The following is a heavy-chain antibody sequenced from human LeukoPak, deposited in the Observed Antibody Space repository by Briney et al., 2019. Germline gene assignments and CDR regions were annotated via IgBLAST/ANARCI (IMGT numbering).Heavy chain of an antibody. Sequence: ASVKVSCKASGYTFTSYDINWVRQATGQGPEWMGWMNPNSGNTGYGQKFQGRVTMTRDTSISTAYMELRSLRSENTAVYYCARGRLTTVTTWYYHGMDVWGQGTTVTVSS. D-gene: IGHD4-17*01. V-gene: IGHV1-8*01. CDR1: GYTFTSYD. CDR3: ARGRLTTVTTWYYHGMDV. CDR2: MNPNSGNT. J-gene: IGHJ6*02.